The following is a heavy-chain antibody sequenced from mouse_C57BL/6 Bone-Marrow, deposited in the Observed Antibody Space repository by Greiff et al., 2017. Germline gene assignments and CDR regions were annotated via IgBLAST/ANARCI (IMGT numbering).Heavy chain of an antibody. CDR2: IDPEIGDT. Sequence: VQLKQSGAELVRPGASVKLSCTASGFNIKDDYIHWVKQRPEQGLEWIGWIDPEIGDTEYASKIQGKATITSDTSPNTAYLQPTSLTSEDTAVYYCSSFGGNYFDFWGQGTPLTVAS. J-gene: IGHJ2*01. D-gene: IGHD1-1*02. CDR1: GFNIKDDY. CDR3: SSFGGNYFDF. V-gene: IGHV14-4*01.